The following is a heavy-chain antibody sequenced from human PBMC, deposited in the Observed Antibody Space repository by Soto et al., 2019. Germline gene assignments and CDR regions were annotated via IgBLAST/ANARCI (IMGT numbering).Heavy chain of an antibody. D-gene: IGHD2-2*01. Sequence: QVQLVQSGAEVKKPGSSMKVSCKASGGTFDSYAISRVRQAPGQGLEWMGGIIPIPGTANYAQKFQGRVTIAADESTSTAYMELSSLRSEDTAVYYCARSQGSSTSLEIYYYYYYGMDVWGQGTTVTVSS. V-gene: IGHV1-69*01. CDR2: IIPIPGTA. CDR3: ARSQGSSTSLEIYYYYYYGMDV. J-gene: IGHJ6*02. CDR1: GGTFDSYA.